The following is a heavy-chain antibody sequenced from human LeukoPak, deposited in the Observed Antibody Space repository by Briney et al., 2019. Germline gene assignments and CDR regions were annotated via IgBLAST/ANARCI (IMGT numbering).Heavy chain of an antibody. J-gene: IGHJ3*02. D-gene: IGHD3-22*01. CDR1: GYTFTGYY. V-gene: IGHV1-2*02. CDR2: INPNSGGT. Sequence: ASVKVSCKASGYTFTGYYMHWVRQAPGQGLEWMGWINPNSGGTNYAQKFQGRVTMTRDTSISTAYMELRSLRSDDTAVYYCARDYSITMIVVPTRGAFDIWGQGTMVTVSS. CDR3: ARDYSITMIVVPTRGAFDI.